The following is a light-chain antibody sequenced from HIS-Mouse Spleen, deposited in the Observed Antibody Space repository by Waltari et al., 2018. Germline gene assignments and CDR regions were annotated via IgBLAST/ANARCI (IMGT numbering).Light chain of an antibody. V-gene: IGKV3-20*01. CDR2: GAS. Sequence: EIVLTQSPCTLSLSPGERATLSCRASQSVSSSYLAWYQQKPGQAPRLLIYGASSRATGIPDRFSGSGSGTDFTLTISRLEPEDFAVYYCQQYGSSPRLTFGGGTKVEIK. CDR3: QQYGSSPRLT. J-gene: IGKJ4*01. CDR1: QSVSSSY.